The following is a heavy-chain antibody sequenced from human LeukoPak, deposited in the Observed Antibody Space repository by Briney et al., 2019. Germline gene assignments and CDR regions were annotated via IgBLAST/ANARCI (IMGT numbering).Heavy chain of an antibody. D-gene: IGHD6-6*01. V-gene: IGHV4-4*07. J-gene: IGHJ5*02. Sequence: SETLSLTCTVSGGSLSSYYWSWIRQPAGKGLEWIGRTYTSGSTNYNPSLKSRVTMSVDTSKNQFSLKLSSVTAADTAVYYCARQYSSSPHSNWFDPWGQGTLVTVSS. CDR2: TYTSGST. CDR3: ARQYSSSPHSNWFDP. CDR1: GGSLSSYY.